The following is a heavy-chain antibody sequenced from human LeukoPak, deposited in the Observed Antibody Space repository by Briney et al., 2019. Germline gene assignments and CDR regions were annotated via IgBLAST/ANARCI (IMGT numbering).Heavy chain of an antibody. CDR1: GYTFIGYD. J-gene: IGHJ4*02. CDR2: INPNSGGT. CDR3: ASGRLYGSGSYHSFDN. V-gene: IGHV1-2*02. Sequence: ASVKVSCKASGYTFIGYDMHWVRQAPGQGLEWMGWINPNSGGTNYAQKFQGRVTMTRDTSISTAYMELSRLRSDDTAVYYCASGRLYGSGSYHSFDNWGQGTLVTVSS. D-gene: IGHD3-10*01.